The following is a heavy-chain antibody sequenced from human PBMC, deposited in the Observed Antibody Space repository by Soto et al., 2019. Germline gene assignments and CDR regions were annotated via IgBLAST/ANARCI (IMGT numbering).Heavy chain of an antibody. CDR2: INTSEGST. J-gene: IGHJ6*02. V-gene: IGHV1-46*04. D-gene: IGHD6-6*01. Sequence: ASVQVSCKESGYTFSSYYMPWVRQAPGEGLEWVGIINTSEGSTNYPQKLQGSVPQRRDTAPRPVYMELSRLRSEDTAVYYCARDLQSIYGMGVWGQGTTVTVSS. CDR3: ARDLQSIYGMGV. CDR1: GYTFSSYY.